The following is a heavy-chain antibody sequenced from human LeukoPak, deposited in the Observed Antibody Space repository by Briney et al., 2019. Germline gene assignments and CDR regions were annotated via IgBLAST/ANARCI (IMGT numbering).Heavy chain of an antibody. J-gene: IGHJ4*02. Sequence: SETLSLTCTVSGGSISSSSYYWGWIRQPPGKGLEWIGSIYYSGSTYYNPSLKSRVTISVDTSENQFSLKLSSVTAADTAVYYCARYTVTTYYFDYWGQGTLVTVSS. CDR1: GGSISSSSYY. CDR2: IYYSGST. CDR3: ARYTVTTYYFDY. V-gene: IGHV4-39*07. D-gene: IGHD4-17*01.